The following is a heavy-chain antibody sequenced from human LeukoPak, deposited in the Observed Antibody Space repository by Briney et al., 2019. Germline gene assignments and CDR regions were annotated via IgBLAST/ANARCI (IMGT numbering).Heavy chain of an antibody. J-gene: IGHJ4*02. CDR3: ARVNSSGWYPYFDY. D-gene: IGHD6-19*01. CDR1: GGSISTYY. Sequence: SETLSLTCTVSGGSISTYYWSWIRQPPGKGLEWIGYVYYSGSTNYNPSLMSRVTISVDTSENQFSLKLNSVTAADTAMYYCARVNSSGWYPYFDYWGQGTLVTVSS. V-gene: IGHV4-59*01. CDR2: VYYSGST.